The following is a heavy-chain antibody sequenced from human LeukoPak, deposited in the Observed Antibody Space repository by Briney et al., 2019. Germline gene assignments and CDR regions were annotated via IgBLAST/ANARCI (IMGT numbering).Heavy chain of an antibody. CDR1: GYTFTGYY. V-gene: IGHV1-8*03. CDR2: MNPNSGNT. Sequence: ASVKVSCKASGYTFTGYYMHWVRQAPGQGLEWMGWMNPNSGNTGYAQKFQGRVTITRNTSISTAYMELSSLRSEDTAVYYCARGRCSSTSCLDYYMDVWGKGTTVTVSS. D-gene: IGHD2-2*01. CDR3: ARGRCSSTSCLDYYMDV. J-gene: IGHJ6*03.